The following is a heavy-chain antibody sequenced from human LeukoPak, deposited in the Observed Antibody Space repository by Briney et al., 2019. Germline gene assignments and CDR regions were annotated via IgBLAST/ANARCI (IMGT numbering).Heavy chain of an antibody. J-gene: IGHJ4*02. D-gene: IGHD2-2*01. CDR1: GYTFTTYY. Sequence: EASVKLSCKASGYTFTTYYMHWVRQAPGQGLEWMGTINPSAGSTIYAQTFQGRVAMTRDTSTNTLYMELSSLRSEDTAVYYCARGRDIVVPAAMVDYWGQGTLVTVSS. V-gene: IGHV1-46*01. CDR3: ARGRDIVVPAAMVDY. CDR2: INPSAGST.